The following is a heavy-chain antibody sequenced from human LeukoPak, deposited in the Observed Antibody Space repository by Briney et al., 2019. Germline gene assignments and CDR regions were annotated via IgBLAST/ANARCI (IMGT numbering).Heavy chain of an antibody. D-gene: IGHD2-15*01. V-gene: IGHV3-7*01. J-gene: IGHJ4*02. CDR2: IKQDGSEK. CDR1: GFTFSSYW. CDR3: AGCSGGSCYSAYYFDY. Sequence: GGSLRLSCAASGFTFSSYWVSWVRQAPGKGLEWVANIKQDGSEKYYVDSVKGRFTISRDNAKNSLYLQMNSLRAEDTAVYYCAGCSGGSCYSAYYFDYWGQGTLVTVSS.